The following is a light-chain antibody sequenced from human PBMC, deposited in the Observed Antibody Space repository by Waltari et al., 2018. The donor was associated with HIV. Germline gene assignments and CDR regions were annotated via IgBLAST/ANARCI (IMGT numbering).Light chain of an antibody. Sequence: SVFTPPPLVSAAPGQEVPLPLPCTHPHLCQKYVPWYQQLPGTAPKLLIYEKNKRPSGMPDRFSGSKSGTAATLGITGLQTGDEADYYCGTWDSSLNAGKYVFGTGTKVIAL. CDR1: PHLCQKY. CDR2: EKN. CDR3: GTWDSSLNAGKYV. V-gene: IGLV1-51*02. J-gene: IGLJ1*01.